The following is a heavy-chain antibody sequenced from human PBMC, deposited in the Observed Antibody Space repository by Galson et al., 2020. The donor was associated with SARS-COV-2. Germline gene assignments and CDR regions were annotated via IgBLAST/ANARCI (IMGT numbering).Heavy chain of an antibody. CDR1: GFTFSNAW. CDR3: TADSPVIEASADY. D-gene: IGHD3-10*01. Sequence: GGSLRLSCVASGFTFSNAWMSWVRQVPGKGLEWVGRIKSKNDGGTTDYAAPVKGRFTISRDDSRNTLYLQMSSLKSEDTALYYCTADSPVIEASADYWGQGTLVTVSS. V-gene: IGHV3-15*01. J-gene: IGHJ4*02. CDR2: IKSKNDGGTT.